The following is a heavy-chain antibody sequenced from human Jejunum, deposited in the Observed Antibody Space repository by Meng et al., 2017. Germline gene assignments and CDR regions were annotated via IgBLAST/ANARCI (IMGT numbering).Heavy chain of an antibody. V-gene: IGHV3-74*01. CDR2: MNTDGSTT. D-gene: IGHD2-8*02. CDR1: GCTFSSFL. CDR3: VRSGGYLDY. J-gene: IGHJ4*02. Sequence: RAELGGGLVQPGGSLRLSCASFGCTFSSFLMHRVGQAPGKGGVWFSHMNTDGSTTSYADSVKGRFTISRDNAKNTLYLQMNSLRAEDTAVYYCVRSGGYLDYWGQGTLVTVSS.